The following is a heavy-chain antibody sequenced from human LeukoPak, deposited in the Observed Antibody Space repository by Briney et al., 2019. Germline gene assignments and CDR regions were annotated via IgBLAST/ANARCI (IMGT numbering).Heavy chain of an antibody. CDR1: GGSISSYY. J-gene: IGHJ4*02. CDR2: IYYSGST. CDR3: ARPVTTGYFDY. D-gene: IGHD4-17*01. V-gene: IGHV4-59*01. Sequence: SETLSLTCTVSGGSISSYYWSWIRQPPGKGLEWIGYIYYSGSTNYNPSLKSRVTISVDTSKNQFSLKLSSVTAADTAVYYCARPVTTGYFDYWGQGTLVTVSS.